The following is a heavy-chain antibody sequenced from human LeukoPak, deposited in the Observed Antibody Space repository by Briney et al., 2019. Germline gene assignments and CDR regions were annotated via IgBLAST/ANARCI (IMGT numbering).Heavy chain of an antibody. CDR1: GYSFTGYY. V-gene: IGHV1-2*06. D-gene: IGHD3-22*01. CDR2: INPNSGGT. J-gene: IGHJ5*02. Sequence: RASVNVSCKVSGYSFTGYYMHWVRQAPGHGLEWMGRINPNSGGTNYAQKFQGRVTMTRDTSISTAYMELSRLRSDDTAVYYCARTYDSSGYYYNWFDPWGQGTLVTVSS. CDR3: ARTYDSSGYYYNWFDP.